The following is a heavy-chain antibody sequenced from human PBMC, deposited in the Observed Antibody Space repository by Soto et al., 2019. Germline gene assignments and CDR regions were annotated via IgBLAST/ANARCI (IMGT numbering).Heavy chain of an antibody. CDR1: GFTFSSYA. D-gene: IGHD2-15*01. CDR3: ARNGRVADTANDY. J-gene: IGHJ4*02. Sequence: GGSLRLSCAASGFTFSSYAMSWVRQAPGKGLEWVSAISGSGGSTHYADSVKGRFTISRDNSKNTLYLQMNSLRAEDTAVYYCARNGRVADTANDYWGQGTLVTVSS. V-gene: IGHV3-23*01. CDR2: ISGSGGST.